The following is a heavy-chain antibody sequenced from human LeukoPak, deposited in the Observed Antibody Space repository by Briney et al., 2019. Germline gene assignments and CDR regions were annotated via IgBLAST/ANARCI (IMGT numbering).Heavy chain of an antibody. V-gene: IGHV1-3*01. D-gene: IGHD2-15*01. CDR1: GYTFTSYA. J-gene: IGHJ5*02. CDR2: INAGNGNT. CDR3: AAVGIGCSGGSCYSSPGPPWFDP. Sequence: ASVKVSCKASGYTFTSYAMHWVRQAPGQRLEWMGWINAGNGNTKYSQKFQGRVTITRDTPASTAYMELSSLRSEDTAVYYCAAVGIGCSGGSCYSSPGPPWFDPWGQGTLVTVSS.